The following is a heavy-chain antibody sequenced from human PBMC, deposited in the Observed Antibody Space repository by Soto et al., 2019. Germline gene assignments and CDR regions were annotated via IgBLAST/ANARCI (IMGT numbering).Heavy chain of an antibody. Sequence: ASVKVSCXASGYTYISYSMHWVRQAPGQRLEWMGWINVGNGNTKYSQNFQGRVTINQDTSASTAYMELSSLTSEDTAVYYCAREKWGSGSRWLDPWGQGTLVTVSS. CDR1: GYTYISYS. D-gene: IGHD6-19*01. V-gene: IGHV1-3*01. CDR3: AREKWGSGSRWLDP. J-gene: IGHJ5*02. CDR2: INVGNGNT.